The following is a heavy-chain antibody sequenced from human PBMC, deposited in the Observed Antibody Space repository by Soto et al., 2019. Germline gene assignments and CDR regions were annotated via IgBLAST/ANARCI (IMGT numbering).Heavy chain of an antibody. CDR1: GYTFTSYY. CDR2: VNPSGGST. Sequence: ASVKVSCKASGYTFTSYYMHWVRQAPGQGLEWMGIVNPSGGSTSYAQKFQGRVTMTRDTSTSTVYMELSSLRSEDTAVYYCANKVGVLDTAMVRVPDYWGQGTLVTVSS. D-gene: IGHD5-18*01. V-gene: IGHV1-46*01. J-gene: IGHJ4*02. CDR3: ANKVGVLDTAMVRVPDY.